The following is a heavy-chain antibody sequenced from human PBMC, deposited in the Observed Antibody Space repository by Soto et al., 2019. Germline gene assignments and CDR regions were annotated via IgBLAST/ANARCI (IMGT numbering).Heavy chain of an antibody. D-gene: IGHD6-13*01. J-gene: IGHJ6*02. CDR3: ARDNRHPSSSWYWDYYYYYGMDV. Sequence: ASVKVSCKASGYTFTSYGISWVRQAPGQGLEWMGWISAYNGNTNYAQKLQGRGTMTTDTSTSTAYMELRSLRSDDTAVYYCARDNRHPSSSWYWDYYYYYGMDVWGQGTTVTVSS. CDR1: GYTFTSYG. CDR2: ISAYNGNT. V-gene: IGHV1-18*01.